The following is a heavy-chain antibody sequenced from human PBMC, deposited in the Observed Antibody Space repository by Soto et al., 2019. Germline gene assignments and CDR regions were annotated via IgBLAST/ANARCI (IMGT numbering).Heavy chain of an antibody. J-gene: IGHJ4*02. V-gene: IGHV6-1*01. D-gene: IGHD3-9*01. CDR3: ARGWVLRPYSDIKYYFDY. CDR1: GDSVSSNSAA. Sequence: PSQSLSLTCAISGDSVSSNSAAWNWIRQSPSRGLEWLGRTYYRSKWYNDYAVSVKSRITINPDTSKNQFSLQLNSVTPEDTAVYYCARGWVLRPYSDIKYYFDYWGQGTLVTVSS. CDR2: TYYRSKWYN.